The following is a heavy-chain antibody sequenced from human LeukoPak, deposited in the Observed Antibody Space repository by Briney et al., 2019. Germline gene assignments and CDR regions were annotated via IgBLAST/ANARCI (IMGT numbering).Heavy chain of an antibody. CDR3: ATWGTVTTGFDY. CDR1: GFTFSSYA. D-gene: IGHD4-17*01. V-gene: IGHV3-23*01. J-gene: IGHJ4*02. Sequence: GGSLGLSCAASGFTFSSYAMSWVRQAPGKGLEWVSAISGSGGSTYYADSVKGRFTISRDNSKNTLYLQMNSLRAEDTAVYYCATWGTVTTGFDYWGQGTLVTVSS. CDR2: ISGSGGST.